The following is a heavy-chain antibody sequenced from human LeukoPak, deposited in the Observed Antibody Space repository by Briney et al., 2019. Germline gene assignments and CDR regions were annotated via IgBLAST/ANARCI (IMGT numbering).Heavy chain of an antibody. Sequence: GGSLRLSCTASGFTFSSYVMSWVRQAPGKGLEWVSAISGSGASTYYADSVKGRFTISRDNSRNTLYLQMNSLRAEDTAVYYCARDPPGTAASGTYYWGQGTLVTVSS. D-gene: IGHD6-13*01. CDR3: ARDPPGTAASGTYY. J-gene: IGHJ4*02. CDR1: GFTFSSYV. CDR2: ISGSGAST. V-gene: IGHV3-23*01.